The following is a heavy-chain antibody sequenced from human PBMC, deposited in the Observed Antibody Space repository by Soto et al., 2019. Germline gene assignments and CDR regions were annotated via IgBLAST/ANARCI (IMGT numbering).Heavy chain of an antibody. Sequence: SETLSLTCTVSGGSISSSSYYWGWIRQPPGKGLEWIGGIYYSGSTYYNPSLKSRVTISVDTSKNHFSLKLSSVTAADTAVYYCASQLLREYFDYWGQGTLVTVSS. D-gene: IGHD2-15*01. CDR3: ASQLLREYFDY. J-gene: IGHJ4*02. CDR2: IYYSGST. V-gene: IGHV4-39*02. CDR1: GGSISSSSYY.